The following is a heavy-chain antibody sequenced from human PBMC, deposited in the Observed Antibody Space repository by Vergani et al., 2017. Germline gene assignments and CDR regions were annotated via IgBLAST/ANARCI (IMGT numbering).Heavy chain of an antibody. Sequence: QMQLVQSGPEVKKPGTSVKVSCKASGFTFTSSAMQWVRQARGQRLEWIGWIVVGSGNTNYAQKFQERVTITRDMSTSTAYMELSSLRSEDTAGYYCAREVVPTNYYYGMEVWGQGTTVTVSS. D-gene: IGHD2-15*01. CDR1: GFTFTSSA. CDR2: IVVGSGNT. CDR3: AREVVPTNYYYGMEV. J-gene: IGHJ6*02. V-gene: IGHV1-58*02.